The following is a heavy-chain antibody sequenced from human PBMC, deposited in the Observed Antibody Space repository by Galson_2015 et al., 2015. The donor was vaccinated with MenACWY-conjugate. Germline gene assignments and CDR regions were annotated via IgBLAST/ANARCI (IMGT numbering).Heavy chain of an antibody. J-gene: IGHJ4*02. CDR1: GFTFSNYA. D-gene: IGHD5-18*01. Sequence: SLRLSCAASGFTFSNYAMTWVRQAPGKGLEWVSTISASGGITNYADSVKDRFTISRGNYDKTLYLQMNNLRAEDTAVYYCAKDLWARESSYGPFEYWGQGTLVTFSS. CDR2: ISASGGIT. CDR3: AKDLWARESSYGPFEY. V-gene: IGHV3-23*01.